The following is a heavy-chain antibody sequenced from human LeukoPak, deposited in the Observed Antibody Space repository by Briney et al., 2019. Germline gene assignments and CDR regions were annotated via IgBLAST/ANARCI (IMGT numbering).Heavy chain of an antibody. V-gene: IGHV3-43D*03. Sequence: GGSLRLSCAASGFPFDDYAMHWVRQAPGKGLEWVSLISWDGGSTYYADSVKGRFTFSRDNSKNSLYLQMNSLRAEDTALYYCAKASGTYLYYFDYWGQGTLVTVSS. J-gene: IGHJ4*02. CDR3: AKASGTYLYYFDY. D-gene: IGHD1-26*01. CDR2: ISWDGGST. CDR1: GFPFDDYA.